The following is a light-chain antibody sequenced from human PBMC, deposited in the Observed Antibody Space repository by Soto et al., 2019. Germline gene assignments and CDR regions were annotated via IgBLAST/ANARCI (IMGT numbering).Light chain of an antibody. CDR1: SSDVGGYNY. V-gene: IGLV2-14*01. Sequence: QSVLTQPASVSGSPGQSITISCTGTSSDVGGYNYVSWYQRHPGKAPKLIIYDVSNRPSGVSARFSGSKSGNTASLTISGLQAEDEADYYCSSYTSSTSYVFGTGTKVTVL. CDR3: SSYTSSTSYV. CDR2: DVS. J-gene: IGLJ1*01.